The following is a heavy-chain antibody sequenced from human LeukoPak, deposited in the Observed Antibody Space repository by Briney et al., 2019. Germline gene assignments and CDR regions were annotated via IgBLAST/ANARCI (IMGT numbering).Heavy chain of an antibody. D-gene: IGHD3-22*01. CDR2: IYYSGST. CDR3: ATLYYYDSSGYRYFWYFDY. J-gene: IGHJ4*02. CDR1: GGSFSGYY. V-gene: IGHV4-34*01. Sequence: SETLSLTCAVYGGSFSGYYWSWIRQPPGKGLEWIGSIYYSGSTYYNPSLKSRVTISVDTSKNQFSLKLSSVTAADTAVYYCATLYYYDSSGYRYFWYFDYWGQGTLVTVSS.